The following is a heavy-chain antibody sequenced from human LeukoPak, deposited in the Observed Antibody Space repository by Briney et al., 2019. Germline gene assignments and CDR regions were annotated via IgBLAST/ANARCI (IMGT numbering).Heavy chain of an antibody. J-gene: IGHJ4*02. V-gene: IGHV3-23*01. D-gene: IGHD7-27*01. CDR2: ISDGGSRT. Sequence: GGSLRLSCAASGFSFSSYAVSWVRQAPGKGLEWVSGISDGGSRTYYADSVKGRFTISRDDSKNTLYLQMNSLRAEDTAVYCCAKVQLGTGVDYWGQGTLVTVSS. CDR3: AKVQLGTGVDY. CDR1: GFSFSSYA.